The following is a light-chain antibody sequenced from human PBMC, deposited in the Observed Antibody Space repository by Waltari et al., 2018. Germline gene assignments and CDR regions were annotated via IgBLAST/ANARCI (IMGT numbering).Light chain of an antibody. CDR2: GAS. J-gene: IGKJ4*01. V-gene: IGKV3-15*01. Sequence: EIVITQSPASLSVSPGERATLSCTASQTVTNDLAWYQQKPGQAPKLLIFGASTRATCVPARFSGSGSGTEFTLTIGSVQSEDFAVYYCQQYSDWIAFGGGTKVDLK. CDR3: QQYSDWIA. CDR1: QTVTND.